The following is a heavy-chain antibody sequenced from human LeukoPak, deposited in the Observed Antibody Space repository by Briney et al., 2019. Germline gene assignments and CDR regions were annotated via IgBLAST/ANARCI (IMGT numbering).Heavy chain of an antibody. D-gene: IGHD2-15*01. J-gene: IGHJ3*02. CDR2: IYYSGSN. V-gene: IGHV4-59*12. CDR1: GGSISSYY. CDR3: AREIVVVVAARETRAFDI. Sequence: PSETLSLTCTVSGGSISSYYWSWIRQPPGKGLEWIGYIYYSGSNNYNPSLKSRVTISVDTSKNQFSLKLSSVTAADTAVYYCAREIVVVVAARETRAFDIWGQGTMVTVSP.